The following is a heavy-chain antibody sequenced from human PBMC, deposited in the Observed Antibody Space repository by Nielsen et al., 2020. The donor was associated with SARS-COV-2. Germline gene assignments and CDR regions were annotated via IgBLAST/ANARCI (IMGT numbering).Heavy chain of an antibody. D-gene: IGHD1-26*01. Sequence: SETLSLTCDVQNGSFIGYYWTWIRQPPGEGLEWIGEITHDGSTYYNPSLESRVTISVDTAKNQFPLKLTSVAAADTAIYYCARGLLWAGVRYFDLWGRGILVTVSS. CDR1: NGSFIGYY. V-gene: IGHV4-34*01. CDR2: ITHDGST. CDR3: ARGLLWAGVRYFDL. J-gene: IGHJ2*01.